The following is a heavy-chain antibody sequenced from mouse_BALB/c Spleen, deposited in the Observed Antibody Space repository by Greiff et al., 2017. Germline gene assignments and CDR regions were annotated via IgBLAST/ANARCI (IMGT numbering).Heavy chain of an antibody. CDR2: INPYNDGT. V-gene: IGHV1-14*01. CDR1: GYTFTSYV. CDR3: ARGAPLLRDAMDY. D-gene: IGHD1-1*01. J-gene: IGHJ4*01. Sequence: EVQRVESGPELVKPGASVKMSCKASGYTFTSYVMHWVKQKPGQGLEWIGYINPYNDGTKYNEKFKGKATLTSDKSSSTAYMELSSLTSEDSAVYYCARGAPLLRDAMDYWGQGTSVTVSS.